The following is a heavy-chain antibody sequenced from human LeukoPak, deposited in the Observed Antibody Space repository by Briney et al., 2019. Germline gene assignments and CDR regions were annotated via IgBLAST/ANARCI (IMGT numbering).Heavy chain of an antibody. V-gene: IGHV1-2*02. CDR2: INPNSGGT. J-gene: IGHJ2*01. CDR3: ARASDYYDSSGSFPYWYFDL. D-gene: IGHD3-22*01. Sequence: ASVKVSCKASGYTSTGYYMHWVRQAPGQGLEWMGWINPNSGGTNYAQKFQGRVTMTRDTSISTAYMELSRLRSDDTAVYYCARASDYYDSSGSFPYWYFDLWGRGTLVTVSS. CDR1: GYTSTGYY.